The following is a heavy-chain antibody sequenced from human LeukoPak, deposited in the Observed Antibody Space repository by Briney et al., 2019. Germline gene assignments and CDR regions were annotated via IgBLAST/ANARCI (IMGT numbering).Heavy chain of an antibody. CDR2: IRYDGSNK. Sequence: GGSLRLSCAASGFTFSSYGMHWVRQAPGKGLEWVAFIRYDGSNKYYADSVKGRFTISRDNSKNTLYLQMNSLRAEDTAVYYCAKEGSNRGSAFDYWGQGTLVTVSS. D-gene: IGHD7-27*01. J-gene: IGHJ4*02. V-gene: IGHV3-30*02. CDR1: GFTFSSYG. CDR3: AKEGSNRGSAFDY.